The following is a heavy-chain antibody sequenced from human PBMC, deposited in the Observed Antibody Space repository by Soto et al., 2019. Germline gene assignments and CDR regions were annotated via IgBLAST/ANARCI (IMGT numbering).Heavy chain of an antibody. CDR2: VSYDGSVK. V-gene: IGHV3-33*05. CDR3: ARDLAYSTLDV. D-gene: IGHD6-13*01. CDR1: GFTFSNYC. J-gene: IGHJ6*02. Sequence: GGSLRLSCAASGFTFSNYCMQWVRQAPGKGLEWVAVVSYDGSVKFYADSVKGRFTISRDNAKNSLYLQMNSLRAEDTAVYYCARDLAYSTLDVWGQGTTVNVSS.